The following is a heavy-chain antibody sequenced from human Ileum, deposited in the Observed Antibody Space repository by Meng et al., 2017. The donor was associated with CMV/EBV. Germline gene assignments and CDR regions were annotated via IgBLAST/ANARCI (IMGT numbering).Heavy chain of an antibody. J-gene: IGHJ4*02. D-gene: IGHD1-26*01. CDR2: TYYRPTWSS. CDR1: GDSLSISGVG. Sequence: CAVPGDSLSISGVGWNGIRQCRSRGFEGMGRTYYRPTWSSDYAVFLQGRKNISAVTSKSQFSLYLTSMTPDNTAVYYCVRDIMWAFDFWGLGTLVTSPQ. V-gene: IGHV6-1*01. CDR3: VRDIMWAFDF.